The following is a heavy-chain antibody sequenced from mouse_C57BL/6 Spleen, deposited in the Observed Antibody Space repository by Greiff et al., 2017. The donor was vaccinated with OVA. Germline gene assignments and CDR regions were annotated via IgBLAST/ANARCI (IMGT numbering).Heavy chain of an antibody. Sequence: QVQLQQSDAELVKPGASVKISCKASGYTFTDHTIHWMKQRPEQGLEWIGYIYPRDGSTKYNEKFKGKATLTADKSSSTAYMQLNSLTSKDSAVYFGARDKGYDDDGGYAMDYWGQGTSVTVSS. J-gene: IGHJ4*01. CDR3: ARDKGYDDDGGYAMDY. CDR2: IYPRDGST. D-gene: IGHD2-4*01. CDR1: GYTFTDHT. V-gene: IGHV1-78*01.